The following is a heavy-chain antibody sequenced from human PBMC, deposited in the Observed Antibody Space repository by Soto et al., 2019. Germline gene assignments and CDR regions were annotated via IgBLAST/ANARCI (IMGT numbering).Heavy chain of an antibody. CDR1: GYTFTSYD. J-gene: IGHJ3*02. V-gene: IGHV1-8*01. CDR3: VITFGGVIAHDAFDI. D-gene: IGHD3-16*02. Sequence: VASVKVSCKASGYTFTSYDINWVRQATGQRLEWMGWMNPNSGNTGYAQKFQGRVTMTRNTSISTAYMELSSLRSEGTAVYYCVITFGGVIAHDAFDIWGQGTMVTVS. CDR2: MNPNSGNT.